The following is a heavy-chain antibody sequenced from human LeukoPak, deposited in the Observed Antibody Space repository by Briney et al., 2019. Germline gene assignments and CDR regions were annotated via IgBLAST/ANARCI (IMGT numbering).Heavy chain of an antibody. Sequence: SVKVSCKASGGTFSSYAISWVRQAPGQGLEWMGGIIPIFGTANYAQKFQGRVTITTDESTSTAYMELSSLRSEDTAVYYCARDRGDEDGYLYFDYWGQGTLVTVSS. D-gene: IGHD2-21*01. J-gene: IGHJ4*02. V-gene: IGHV1-69*05. CDR1: GGTFSSYA. CDR2: IIPIFGTA. CDR3: ARDRGDEDGYLYFDY.